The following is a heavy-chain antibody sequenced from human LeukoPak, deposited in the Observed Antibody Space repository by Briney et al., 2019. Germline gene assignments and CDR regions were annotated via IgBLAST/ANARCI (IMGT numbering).Heavy chain of an antibody. Sequence: KPSETLSLTCTVSGDSISSYYWSWLRQPPRKGLEWIGYIYYTGSTNYNPSLKSRVTISVDTSKNQFSLKLSSVTAADTAIYYCARWLQLDDAFDIWGQGTMVIVSS. V-gene: IGHV4-59*01. J-gene: IGHJ3*02. CDR2: IYYTGST. CDR1: GDSISSYY. CDR3: ARWLQLDDAFDI. D-gene: IGHD5-24*01.